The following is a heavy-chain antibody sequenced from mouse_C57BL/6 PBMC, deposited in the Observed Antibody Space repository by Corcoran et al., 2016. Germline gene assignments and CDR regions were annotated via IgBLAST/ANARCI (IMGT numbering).Heavy chain of an antibody. D-gene: IGHD2-1*01. CDR3: ARQQIYYGNPYAMDY. J-gene: IGHJ4*01. CDR2: IYPGSGNT. Sequence: QIQLQQSGPERVKPGASVKISCKAYGYTFTDYYINWVKQRPGQGLEWIGWIYPGSGNTKYNEKFKGKATLTVDTSSSTAYMQLSSLTSEDSAVYFCARQQIYYGNPYAMDYWGQGTSVTVSS. V-gene: IGHV1-84*01. CDR1: GYTFTDYY.